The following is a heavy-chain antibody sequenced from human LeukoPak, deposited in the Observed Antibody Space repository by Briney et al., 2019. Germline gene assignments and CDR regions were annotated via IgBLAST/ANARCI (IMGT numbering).Heavy chain of an antibody. CDR3: ARGAVAGTWPGAFDI. Sequence: GGSLRLSCAASGFTFSSYAMHWVRQAPGKGLEWVAVISYDGSNKYYADSVKGRFTISRDNSKNTLYLQMNSLRVEDTAVYYCARGAVAGTWPGAFDIWGQGTMVTVSS. D-gene: IGHD6-19*01. V-gene: IGHV3-30-3*01. J-gene: IGHJ3*02. CDR1: GFTFSSYA. CDR2: ISYDGSNK.